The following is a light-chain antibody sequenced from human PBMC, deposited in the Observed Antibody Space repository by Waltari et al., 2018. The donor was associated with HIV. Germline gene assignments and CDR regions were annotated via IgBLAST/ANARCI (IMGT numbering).Light chain of an antibody. CDR2: DDS. CDR1: NIGSAS. Sequence: SYVLTQPPSVSVAPGQTARITCGGNNIGSASVHWYQQKPGQAPVVGVYDDSDRPSGIPERFSGSNSGNTATLTVSRVEAGDEADYYCQVWDSSSDRYVFGTGTKVTVL. CDR3: QVWDSSSDRYV. J-gene: IGLJ1*01. V-gene: IGLV3-21*02.